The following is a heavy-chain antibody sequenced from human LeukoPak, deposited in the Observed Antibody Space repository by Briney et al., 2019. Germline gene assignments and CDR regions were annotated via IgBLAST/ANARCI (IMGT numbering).Heavy chain of an antibody. Sequence: GGSLRLSCAASGFTFSDYNMNWVRQAPGKGLEWVSSISSSSSYIYYADSVKGRFTISRDNAKNSLYLQMNSLRAEDTAVYYCARGTGSGYDPIDYWGQGTLVTVSS. D-gene: IGHD5-12*01. CDR3: ARGTGSGYDPIDY. J-gene: IGHJ4*02. V-gene: IGHV3-21*01. CDR2: ISSSSSYI. CDR1: GFTFSDYN.